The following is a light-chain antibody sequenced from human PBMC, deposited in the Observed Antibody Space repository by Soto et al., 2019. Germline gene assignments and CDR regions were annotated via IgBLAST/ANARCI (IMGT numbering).Light chain of an antibody. CDR2: AAS. Sequence: AIQMTQSPSSLSASVGDRVTITCRASQGVGIDLSWYQQKPGKAPNLLIYAASILQSGVPSRFSCSGSGTDFTLTISSLLPEDFTTYYCLQDFNFPLTFGGGTKVEI. J-gene: IGKJ4*01. CDR1: QGVGID. V-gene: IGKV1-6*01. CDR3: LQDFNFPLT.